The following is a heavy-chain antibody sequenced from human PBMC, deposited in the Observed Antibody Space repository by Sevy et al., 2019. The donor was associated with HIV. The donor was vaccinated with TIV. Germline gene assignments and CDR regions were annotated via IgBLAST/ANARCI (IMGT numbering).Heavy chain of an antibody. V-gene: IGHV4-59*01. CDR1: GGSISSYY. CDR3: ARGSGIRGRTV. J-gene: IGHJ4*02. Sequence: SETLSLTCTVSGGSISSYYWSWIRQPPGKGLEWIGYIYYSGSTKYNPSLKSRVTISVDTSKNQFSLKLSSVTAADTAVYYCARGSGIRGRTVWCQGTLVTVSS. D-gene: IGHD3-10*01. CDR2: IYYSGST.